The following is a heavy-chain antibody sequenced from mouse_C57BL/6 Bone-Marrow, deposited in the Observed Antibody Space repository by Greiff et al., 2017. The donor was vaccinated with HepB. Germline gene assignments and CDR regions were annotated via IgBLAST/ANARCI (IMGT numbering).Heavy chain of an antibody. V-gene: IGHV1-59*01. J-gene: IGHJ3*01. Sequence: VQLQQPGAELVRPGTSVKLSCKASGYTFTSYWMHWVKQRPGQGLEWIGVIDPSDSYTNYNQKFKGKATLTVDTSSSTAYMQLSSLTSEDSAVYYCARRAYYSSWFAYWGQGTLGTVSA. D-gene: IGHD2-12*01. CDR2: IDPSDSYT. CDR3: ARRAYYSSWFAY. CDR1: GYTFTSYW.